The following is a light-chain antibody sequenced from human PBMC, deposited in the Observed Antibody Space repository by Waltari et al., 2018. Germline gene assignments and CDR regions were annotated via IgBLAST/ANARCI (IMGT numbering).Light chain of an antibody. CDR1: QNLSNW. Sequence: DIQMTQSPSTLSASVGDRVTITCRASQNLSNWLAWYQQKPGKAPKVLIYKASTLESGVPSRFSGSGSGTEFTLTISSLQPDDFATYYCQQYRNLWTFGQGTKVEIK. V-gene: IGKV1-5*03. CDR2: KAS. J-gene: IGKJ1*01. CDR3: QQYRNLWT.